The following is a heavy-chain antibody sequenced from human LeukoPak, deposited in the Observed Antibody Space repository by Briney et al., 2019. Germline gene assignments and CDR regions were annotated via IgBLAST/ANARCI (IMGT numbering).Heavy chain of an antibody. D-gene: IGHD3-16*02. Sequence: HGESLKISCQVSGYTFINYWIGWVRQMPGKGLEWMGVIWPGDSETRYSPSFQGQVTISADKSSSTAFLQWSSLKASDTAMYFCATTSRYFDYWGQGTLVTVSS. V-gene: IGHV5-51*01. CDR1: GYTFINYW. CDR3: ATTSRYFDY. CDR2: IWPGDSET. J-gene: IGHJ4*02.